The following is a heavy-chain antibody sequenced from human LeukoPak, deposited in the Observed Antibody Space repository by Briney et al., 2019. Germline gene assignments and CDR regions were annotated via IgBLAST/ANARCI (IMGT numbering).Heavy chain of an antibody. V-gene: IGHV4-31*03. CDR1: GGSISSGGYY. D-gene: IGHD3-3*01. J-gene: IGHJ5*02. Sequence: SQTLSLTCTVSGGSISSGGYYWSWIRQHPGKGLEWIGYIYYSGSTYYNPSLKSRVTISVDTSKNQFSLKLSSVTAADTAEYYCARAATIFGVVSQFDPWGQGTLVTVSS. CDR3: ARAATIFGVVSQFDP. CDR2: IYYSGST.